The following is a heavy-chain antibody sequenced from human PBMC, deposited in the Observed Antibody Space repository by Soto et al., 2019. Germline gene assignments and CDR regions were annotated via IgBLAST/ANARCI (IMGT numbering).Heavy chain of an antibody. D-gene: IGHD3-22*01. CDR3: ARGAIKYYYDSSGYSDFNDAFDI. CDR2: IYYSGST. V-gene: IGHV4-59*01. Sequence: SETLSLTCTVSGGSISSYYWSWIRQPPWKGLEWIGYIYYSGSTNYNPSLKSRVTISVDTSKNQFSLKLSSVTAADTAVYYCARGAIKYYYDSSGYSDFNDAFDIWGQGTMVTVSS. J-gene: IGHJ3*02. CDR1: GGSISSYY.